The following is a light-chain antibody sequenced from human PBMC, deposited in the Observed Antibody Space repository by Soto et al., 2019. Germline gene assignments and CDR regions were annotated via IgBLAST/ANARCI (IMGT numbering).Light chain of an antibody. V-gene: IGLV2-14*03. CDR1: SSDVGGYNF. J-gene: IGLJ1*01. CDR2: DVS. Sequence: QSVLTQPASVSGSPGQSITISCTGTSSDVGGYNFVSWYQHHPGKAPKLIIYDVSYRPSEVSNRFSVSKSGNTASLTISGLQAEDEADYYCTSYTSSFTYVFGTGTKVTVL. CDR3: TSYTSSFTYV.